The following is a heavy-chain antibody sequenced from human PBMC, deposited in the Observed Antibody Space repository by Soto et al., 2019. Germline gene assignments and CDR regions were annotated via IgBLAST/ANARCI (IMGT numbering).Heavy chain of an antibody. J-gene: IGHJ5*02. CDR3: ARVLRYFDWLLYGWFDP. CDR1: GGTFSSYA. Sequence: GASVKVSCKASGGTFSSYAISWVRQAPGQGLEWMGGIIPIFGTANYAQKFQGRVTITADESTSTAYMELSSLRSEDTAVYYCARVLRYFDWLLYGWFDPWGQGTLVTVSS. CDR2: IIPIFGTA. D-gene: IGHD3-9*01. V-gene: IGHV1-69*13.